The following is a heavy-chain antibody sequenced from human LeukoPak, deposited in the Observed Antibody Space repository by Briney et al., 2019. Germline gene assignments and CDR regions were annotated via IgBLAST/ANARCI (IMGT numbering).Heavy chain of an antibody. Sequence: GGSLRLSCAASGFTFSSYAMHWVRQAPGKGLEYVSAISTNGGSTYYADSVKGRFIISRDNSKNTLYLQMGSLRAEDVAVYYCARATNYGAYDVWGQGTLVTVSS. J-gene: IGHJ4*02. CDR3: ARATNYGAYDV. V-gene: IGHV3-64*02. CDR2: ISTNGGST. CDR1: GFTFSSYA. D-gene: IGHD4-17*01.